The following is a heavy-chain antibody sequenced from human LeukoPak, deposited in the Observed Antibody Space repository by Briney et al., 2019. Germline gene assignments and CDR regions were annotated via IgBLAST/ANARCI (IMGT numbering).Heavy chain of an antibody. V-gene: IGHV4-38-2*02. Sequence: SETLSLTCSVSGYSISSGYYWGWIRQPPGKGLEWIGSVYYSGNTYYNPSLKSRVTISVDTSKNHFSLKLSSVTAADTAVYYCARDATYPPKGFDPWGQGTLVTVSS. J-gene: IGHJ5*02. CDR2: VYYSGNT. CDR3: ARDATYPPKGFDP. CDR1: GYSISSGYY.